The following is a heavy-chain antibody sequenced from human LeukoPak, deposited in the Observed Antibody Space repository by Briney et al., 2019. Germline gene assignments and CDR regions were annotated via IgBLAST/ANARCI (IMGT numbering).Heavy chain of an antibody. D-gene: IGHD3-10*01. Sequence: GESLKISCKGSGYSFTSYWIGWVRQMPGKGLEWMGIIYPGDSDTRYSPSFQGQVTISADKSISTAYLQWSSLKASDTAIYYCARPEGFLVRERGYLQYWGQGTLVTVSS. V-gene: IGHV5-51*01. CDR2: IYPGDSDT. CDR3: ARPEGFLVRERGYLQY. CDR1: GYSFTSYW. J-gene: IGHJ1*01.